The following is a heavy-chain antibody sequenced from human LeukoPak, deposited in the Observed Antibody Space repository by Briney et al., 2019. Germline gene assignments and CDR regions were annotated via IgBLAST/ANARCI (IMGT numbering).Heavy chain of an antibody. CDR3: ARDSLDGGATDY. CDR1: GFTFSSYI. V-gene: IGHV3-21*01. J-gene: IGHJ4*02. D-gene: IGHD1-1*01. Sequence: GGSLRLSCAASGFTFSSYIMNWVRQAPGKGLEWVSSISSSSSYIYYADSVKGRFTISRDNAKNSLYLQMNSLRAEDTAVYYCARDSLDGGATDYWGQGTLVTVSS. CDR2: ISSSSSYI.